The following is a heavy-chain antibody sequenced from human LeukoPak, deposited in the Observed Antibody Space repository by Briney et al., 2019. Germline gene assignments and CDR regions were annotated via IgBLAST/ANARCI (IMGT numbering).Heavy chain of an antibody. CDR2: IYPGDSDT. CDR1: GSPFTSYW. J-gene: IGHJ6*04. CDR3: HQNKRGWLLDGMDV. D-gene: IGHD3-9*01. V-gene: IGHV5-51*01. Sequence: GESLKISCNASGSPFTSYWIGWVRQLPGKGLEWMGIIYPGDSDTRYSPSFQGQVTISADKSISTAYLQWSSLKASDTAMYYCHQNKRGWLLDGMDVWGKGTTVTVSS.